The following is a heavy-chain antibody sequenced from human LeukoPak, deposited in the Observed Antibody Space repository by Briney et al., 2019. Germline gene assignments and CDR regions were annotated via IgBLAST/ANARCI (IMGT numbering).Heavy chain of an antibody. CDR3: ARGARYSYFDY. Sequence: AGASLRLSCAASGFIFIDYGMSWVRQAPGKGLEWVSVISGSGSSTYYADFVKGRFTISRDNSKNTLFLQMNSLRAEDTAVYYCARGARYSYFDYWGQGTLVTVSS. J-gene: IGHJ4*02. V-gene: IGHV3-23*01. CDR1: GFIFIDYG. D-gene: IGHD1-1*01. CDR2: ISGSGSST.